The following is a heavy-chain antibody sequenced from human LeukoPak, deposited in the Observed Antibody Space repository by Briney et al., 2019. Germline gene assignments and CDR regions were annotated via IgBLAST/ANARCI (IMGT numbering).Heavy chain of an antibody. CDR2: IFGGRRT. CDR1: GFTVSNNY. V-gene: IGHV3-53*04. D-gene: IGHD3-9*01. CDR3: ARRAKTDWFFGY. J-gene: IGHJ4*02. Sequence: GGSLRLSCAASGFTVSNNYMTWVRQAPGKGLEGVSMIFGGRRTDYADSLKGRFTISRHSSKNTLFLQMNSLRTEDTAVYYCARRAKTDWFFGYWGPGTRVTVSP.